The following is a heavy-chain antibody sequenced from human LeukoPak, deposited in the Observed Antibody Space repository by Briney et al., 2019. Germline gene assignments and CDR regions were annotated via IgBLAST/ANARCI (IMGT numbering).Heavy chain of an antibody. CDR2: ISYDGSNK. V-gene: IGHV3-30*18. CDR3: AKDFGYVDWLLFFDY. J-gene: IGHJ4*02. Sequence: GGSLRLSCAASGFTFSSYGMHWVRQAPGKGLEWVAVISYDGSNKYYADSVKGRFTISRDNSKNTLYLQMNSLRAEDTAVYYCAKDFGYVDWLLFFDYSGQGTPVTVSS. CDR1: GFTFSSYG. D-gene: IGHD3-9*01.